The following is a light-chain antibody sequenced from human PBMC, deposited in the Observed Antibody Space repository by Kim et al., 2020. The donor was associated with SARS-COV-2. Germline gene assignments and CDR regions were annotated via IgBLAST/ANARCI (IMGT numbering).Light chain of an antibody. Sequence: ASVGDRVTITCRDNQDISDYLAWYQQIPGKAPKVLIYKASTLQSGVPSRFSGSGSGTYFTLTISSLQPEDFAIYYCQQLESFPLTFGGGTKVDIK. V-gene: IGKV1-9*01. J-gene: IGKJ4*01. CDR1: QDISDY. CDR2: KAS. CDR3: QQLESFPLT.